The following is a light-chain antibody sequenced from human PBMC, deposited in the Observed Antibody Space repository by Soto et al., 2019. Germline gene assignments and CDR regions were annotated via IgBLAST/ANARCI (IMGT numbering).Light chain of an antibody. J-gene: IGKJ1*01. CDR2: GAS. CDR3: LQNHNYPRT. V-gene: IGKV1-6*01. CDR1: QDISDD. Sequence: IQMTQSPSFVSASVGDRVTITCRASQDISDDVGWYQQTPGKAPKLLISGASRLQSGVPSRFSGSGSGAAFTLTITSLRPEDSATYYCLQNHNYPRTFGQGTKVDI.